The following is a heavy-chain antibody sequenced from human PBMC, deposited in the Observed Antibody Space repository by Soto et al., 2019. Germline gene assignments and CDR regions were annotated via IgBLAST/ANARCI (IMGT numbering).Heavy chain of an antibody. Sequence: GESLRISCKASGYSFTTYWIAWVRQMPGKGLEWMGIINPGDSDIRYSPSFQGQVTISADNSISTAYLQWSSLKASDTAMYYCARHEQFYYYYYGMDVWGQGTAVTVSS. D-gene: IGHD4-4*01. CDR3: ARHEQFYYYYYGMDV. J-gene: IGHJ6*02. CDR1: GYSFTTYW. V-gene: IGHV5-51*01. CDR2: INPGDSDI.